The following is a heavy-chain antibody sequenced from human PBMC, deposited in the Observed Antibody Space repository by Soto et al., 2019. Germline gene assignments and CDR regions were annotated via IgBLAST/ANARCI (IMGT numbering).Heavy chain of an antibody. Sequence: RLSCAASGFTFSSYAMSWVRQAPGKGLEWVSAISGSGGSTYYADSVKGRFTISRDNSKNTLYLQMNSLRAEDTAVYYCAKDRAPVLRFLEWFPSYGMDVRGQGTTVTVSS. V-gene: IGHV3-23*01. J-gene: IGHJ6*02. CDR3: AKDRAPVLRFLEWFPSYGMDV. D-gene: IGHD3-3*01. CDR2: ISGSGGST. CDR1: GFTFSSYA.